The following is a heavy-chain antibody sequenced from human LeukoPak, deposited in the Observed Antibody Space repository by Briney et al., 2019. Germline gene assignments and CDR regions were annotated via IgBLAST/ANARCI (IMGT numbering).Heavy chain of an antibody. V-gene: IGHV4-4*02. Sequence: SETLSLTCAVSGGSISSSNWWSWVRQPPGKGLEWIGEIYHSGSTNYNPSLKSRVTISVDTSKNQFSLKLSSVTAADTAVYYCARSPERRDGYHFDYWGQGTLVTVSS. CDR1: GGSISSSNW. D-gene: IGHD5-24*01. J-gene: IGHJ4*02. CDR3: ARSPERRDGYHFDY. CDR2: IYHSGST.